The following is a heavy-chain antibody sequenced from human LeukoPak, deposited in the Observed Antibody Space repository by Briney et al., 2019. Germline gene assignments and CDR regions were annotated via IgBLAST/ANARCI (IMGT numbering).Heavy chain of an antibody. CDR2: INSDGSST. J-gene: IGHJ4*02. D-gene: IGHD5-18*01. CDR3: ASERGYSYGFGY. V-gene: IGHV3-74*01. CDR1: GFTFSSYW. Sequence: GGSLRLSCAASGFTFSSYWMHWVRQAPGKGLVWVSRINSDGSSTSYADSVKGRFTISRDNAKNTLYLQTNSLRAEDTAVYYCASERGYSYGFGYWGQGTLVTVSS.